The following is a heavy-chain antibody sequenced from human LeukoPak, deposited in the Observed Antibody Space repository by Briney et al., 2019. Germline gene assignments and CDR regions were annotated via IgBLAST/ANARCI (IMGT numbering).Heavy chain of an antibody. D-gene: IGHD4-17*01. V-gene: IGHV3-30*18. CDR2: ISYDGSNK. J-gene: IGHJ4*02. Sequence: GGSLRLSCAASGFTFSIYGMHWVRQAPGKGLEWVAVISYDGSNKYYADSVKGRFTISRDNSKNTLYLQMNSLRAEDTAVYYCAKVLPDTVTTLGYWGQGTLVTVSS. CDR3: AKVLPDTVTTLGY. CDR1: GFTFSIYG.